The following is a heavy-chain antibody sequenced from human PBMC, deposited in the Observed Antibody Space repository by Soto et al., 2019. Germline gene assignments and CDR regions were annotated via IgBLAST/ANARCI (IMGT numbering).Heavy chain of an antibody. J-gene: IGHJ4*02. D-gene: IGHD3-9*01. CDR2: ISWNSGSI. CDR3: AAGRGYDILTGYYPYFDY. CDR1: GFIFDDYA. V-gene: IGHV3-9*01. Sequence: EVQLVESGGGLAQPGRSLRLSCAASGFIFDDYAMHWVRQVPGRGLEWVSGISWNSGSIGYADSVKGRFTISRDNAKKPLYLQMNSLRAEDTALYYCAAGRGYDILTGYYPYFDYWGQGTLVTVSS.